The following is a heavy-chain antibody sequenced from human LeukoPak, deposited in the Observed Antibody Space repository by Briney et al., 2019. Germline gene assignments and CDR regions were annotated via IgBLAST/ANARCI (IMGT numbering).Heavy chain of an antibody. CDR2: ISHSGST. D-gene: IGHD1-1*01. Sequence: SETLSLTCTVSGGSISSSDYSWGWIRQPPGKGLEWIGKISHSGSTYYSPSLKSRVIISVDTSSNQFSLKLSSVTAADTAVYFCARHGTGNIWNPDDGFDIWGQGTTVTVSS. CDR1: GGSISSSDYS. V-gene: IGHV4-39*01. CDR3: ARHGTGNIWNPDDGFDI. J-gene: IGHJ3*02.